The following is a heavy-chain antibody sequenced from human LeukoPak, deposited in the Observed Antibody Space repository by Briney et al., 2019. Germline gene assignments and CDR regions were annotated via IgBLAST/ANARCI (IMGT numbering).Heavy chain of an antibody. CDR3: ARLTSSLVPAAMLAFDI. CDR1: GGSISSSSYY. D-gene: IGHD2-2*01. J-gene: IGHJ3*02. Sequence: PSETLSLTCTVSGGSISSSSYYWGWIRQPPGKGLEWIGSIYYSGSTYYNPSLKSRVTISVDTSKNQFSLKLSSVTAADTAVYYCARLTSSLVPAAMLAFDIWGQGTMVTVSS. CDR2: IYYSGST. V-gene: IGHV4-39*01.